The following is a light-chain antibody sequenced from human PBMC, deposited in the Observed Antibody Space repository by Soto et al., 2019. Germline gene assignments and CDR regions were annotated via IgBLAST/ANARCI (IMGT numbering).Light chain of an antibody. V-gene: IGLV1-40*01. CDR3: QSYDISLSASKG. CDR2: GNT. CDR1: SSNIGAGCE. Sequence: QSVLTQPPSVSGAPGQRVTISCTGCSSNIGAGCEVHWYQHLPGTAPKLLIYGNTNRPSGVPDRFSGSKSGTSASLAITGLQAEAEADYYCQSYDISLSASKGFGGETKGTVL. J-gene: IGLJ1*01.